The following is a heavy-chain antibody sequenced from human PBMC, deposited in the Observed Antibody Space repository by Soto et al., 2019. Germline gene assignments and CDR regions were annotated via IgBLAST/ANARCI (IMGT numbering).Heavy chain of an antibody. D-gene: IGHD3-22*01. CDR1: VYTFSSYA. CDR3: AEDEIRENYYDSSGYQN. Sequence: WWSLRLSCSASVYTFSSYAISGVRQDTWKGLEWVSAISGSGGSTYYADSVKGRFTISRDNSKNTLYLQMNGLRAEDTAVYYCAEDEIRENYYDSSGYQNWGQGTLVTVSS. J-gene: IGHJ4*02. CDR2: ISGSGGST. V-gene: IGHV3-23*01.